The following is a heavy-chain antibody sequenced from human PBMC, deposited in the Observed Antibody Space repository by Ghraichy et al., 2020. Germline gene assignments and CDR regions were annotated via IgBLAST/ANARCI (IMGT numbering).Heavy chain of an antibody. D-gene: IGHD3-3*01. J-gene: IGHJ4*02. CDR2: INHSGST. CDR1: GGSFSGYY. V-gene: IGHV4-34*01. Sequence: SETLSLTCAVYGGSFSGYYWSWIRQPPGKGLEWIGEINHSGSTNYNPSLKSRVTISVDTSKNQFSLKLSSVTAADTAVYYCARRGFWSGYYTGRGFDYWGQGTLVTVSS. CDR3: ARRGFWSGYYTGRGFDY.